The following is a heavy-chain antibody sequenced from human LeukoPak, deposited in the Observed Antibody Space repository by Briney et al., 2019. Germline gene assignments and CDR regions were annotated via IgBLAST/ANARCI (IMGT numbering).Heavy chain of an antibody. D-gene: IGHD4-23*01. CDR2: IYHSGST. V-gene: IGHV4-4*09. CDR3: ATLTTVVTAYYFDY. Sequence: SETLSLTCTVSGGSISSYYWSWIRQPPGKGLEWIGYIYHSGSTDYYPSIKSRVTISVDTSKSQFSLKLTSVTAADTAVYYCATLTTVVTAYYFDYWGQGTLVTVSS. J-gene: IGHJ4*02. CDR1: GGSISSYY.